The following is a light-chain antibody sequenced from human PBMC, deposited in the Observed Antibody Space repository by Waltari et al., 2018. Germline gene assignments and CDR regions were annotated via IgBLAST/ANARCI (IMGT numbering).Light chain of an antibody. J-gene: IGKJ2*01. V-gene: IGKV3-20*01. CDR1: QSVSRA. Sequence: EIVLTQSPGSLSSSPGERVTLSCRASQSVSRALAWYQQKPGQAPRLLIFGASNRATGIPDRFSGSGSGTDFTLKISRVEAEDVGVYYCMQALQTPYTFGQGTKLEIK. CDR2: GAS. CDR3: MQALQTPYT.